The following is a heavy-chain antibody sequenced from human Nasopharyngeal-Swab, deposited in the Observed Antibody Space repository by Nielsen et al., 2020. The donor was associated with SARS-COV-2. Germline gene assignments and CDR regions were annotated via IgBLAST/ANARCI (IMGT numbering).Heavy chain of an antibody. Sequence: SETLSLTCTVSGDSVSSGLYYWSWIRQHPGKGLEWIGFSYYSGSTYYNPSLKSRITISVDMSKNQFSLNLRSVTAADTAVYYCAREEGYGMDVWGQGTTVTVSS. CDR2: SYYSGST. J-gene: IGHJ6*02. V-gene: IGHV4-31*03. CDR1: GDSVSSGLYY. CDR3: AREEGYGMDV.